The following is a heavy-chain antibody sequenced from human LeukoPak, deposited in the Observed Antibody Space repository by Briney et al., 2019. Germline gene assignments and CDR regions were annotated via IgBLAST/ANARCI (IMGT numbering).Heavy chain of an antibody. Sequence: GGSLRLSRAASGFTFRSYAMSWVRQAPGKGLEWVSVISDSGGSTYYADSVKGRFTISRDNSKNTLYLQMNSLRAEDTAVYYCAKGSTKRQQFDYWGQGTLVTVSS. CDR3: AKGSTKRQQFDY. CDR2: ISDSGGST. J-gene: IGHJ4*02. CDR1: GFTFRSYA. V-gene: IGHV3-23*01. D-gene: IGHD6-13*01.